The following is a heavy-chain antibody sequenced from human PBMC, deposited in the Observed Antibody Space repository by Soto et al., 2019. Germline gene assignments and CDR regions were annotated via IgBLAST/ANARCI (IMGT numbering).Heavy chain of an antibody. CDR3: AKEPMYGAYDY. Sequence: WGSLRLSCAASGCTFSSYGMHWVRHAPGRGRERVAVISYDGSNKNYSDSVKGRFTISRDKSNNTLYLQMHNLRAEDTAVYYCAKEPMYGAYDYWGQGTLVTVSS. CDR2: ISYDGSNK. V-gene: IGHV3-30*18. CDR1: GCTFSSYG. J-gene: IGHJ4*02. D-gene: IGHD2-8*01.